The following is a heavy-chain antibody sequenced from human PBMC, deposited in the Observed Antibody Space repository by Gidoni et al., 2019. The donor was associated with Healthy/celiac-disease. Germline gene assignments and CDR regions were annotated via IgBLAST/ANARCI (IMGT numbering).Heavy chain of an antibody. CDR2: IYYSGST. V-gene: IGHV4-31*02. Sequence: GSSISSGGDYWSWIRQYPVKGLEWIGYIYYSGSTYYNPSLKFRVTISVDSSKNQFSLKLSSVTAADTAVYYCARGDGYYDSSGYYWFYWVQGTLVTVSS. CDR3: ARGDGYYDSSGYYWFY. D-gene: IGHD3-22*01. J-gene: IGHJ4*02. CDR1: GSSISSGGDY.